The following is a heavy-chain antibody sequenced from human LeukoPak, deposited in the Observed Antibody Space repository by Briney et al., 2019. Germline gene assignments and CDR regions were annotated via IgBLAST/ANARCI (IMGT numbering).Heavy chain of an antibody. D-gene: IGHD5-18*01. CDR3: ARTTAMVQRDYFDY. Sequence: SVKVSCKASGGAFSSYAISWVRQAPGQGLEWMGGIIPIFGTANYAQKFQGRVTITADESTSTAYMELSSLRSEDTAVYYCARTTAMVQRDYFDYWGQGTLVTVSS. CDR1: GGAFSSYA. CDR2: IIPIFGTA. V-gene: IGHV1-69*13. J-gene: IGHJ4*02.